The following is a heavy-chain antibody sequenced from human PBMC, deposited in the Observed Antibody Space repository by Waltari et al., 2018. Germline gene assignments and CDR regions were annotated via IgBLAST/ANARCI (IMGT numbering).Heavy chain of an antibody. D-gene: IGHD6-19*01. V-gene: IGHV1-3*01. CDR1: GYTFPIYA. CDR2: INAGNGNT. CDR3: ARRSSGWSGFDP. Sequence: QVQLVQSGAEVKKPGASVKVSCQASGYTFPIYAIHWVRQAPGQRLEWMGWINAGNGNTKYSQKFQGRVTITRDTSASTAYMELSSLRSEDTAVYYCARRSSGWSGFDPWGQGTLVTVSS. J-gene: IGHJ5*02.